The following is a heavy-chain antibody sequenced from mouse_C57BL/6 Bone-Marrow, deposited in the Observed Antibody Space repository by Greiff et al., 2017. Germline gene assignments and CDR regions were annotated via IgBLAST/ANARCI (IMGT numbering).Heavy chain of an antibody. V-gene: IGHV1-53*01. CDR1: GYTFTSYW. CDR2: INPYNGGT. J-gene: IGHJ3*01. Sequence: VQLQQPGAELVMPGASVKLSCKASGYTFTSYWMHWVKQKPGQGLEWIGVINPYNGGTSYNQKFKGKATLTVDKSSSTAYMELNSLTSEDSAVYYCARGWFAYWGQGTLVTVSA. CDR3: ARGWFAY.